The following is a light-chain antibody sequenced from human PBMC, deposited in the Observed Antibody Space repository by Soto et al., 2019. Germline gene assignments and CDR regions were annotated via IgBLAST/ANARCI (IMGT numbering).Light chain of an antibody. CDR3: HQYGGSPGT. V-gene: IGKV3-20*01. CDR1: RSVSSTY. J-gene: IGKJ4*01. Sequence: DIVLTQSPGTLSLSPGERATLSCRASRSVSSTYLAWYQHKPGQAPRLLIYGTSSRATGIPDRFSGSGSGTEFSLTISRLEPEDFAVYYCHQYGGSPGTFRGGTKVEIK. CDR2: GTS.